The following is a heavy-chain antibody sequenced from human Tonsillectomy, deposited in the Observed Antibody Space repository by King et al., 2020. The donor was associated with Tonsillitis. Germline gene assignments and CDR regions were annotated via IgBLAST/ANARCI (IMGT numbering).Heavy chain of an antibody. CDR1: GYTLTELS. J-gene: IGHJ6*04. D-gene: IGHD2-15*01. Sequence: QLVQSGAEVKKPGASVKVSCKVSGYTLTELSMHWVRQAPGKGIEWMGGFDPEDGETIYAQKFQGRVTMTEDTSTDTAYMELSSLRSEDTDVYYCATYCSGGSCYSGLPYYGMDVWGKGTTVTVSS. CDR3: ATYCSGGSCYSGLPYYGMDV. V-gene: IGHV1-24*01. CDR2: FDPEDGET.